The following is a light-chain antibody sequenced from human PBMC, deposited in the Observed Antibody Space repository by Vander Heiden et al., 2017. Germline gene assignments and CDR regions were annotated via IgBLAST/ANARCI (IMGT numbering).Light chain of an antibody. CDR1: SSNVGAGYD. CDR2: GNN. Sequence: QPALTQPPSVSRAPRHCVTIPCTGGSSNVGAGYDVRWYQQLPGTAPKLLIYGNNSRPSGVPDRFSGSKSGTSASLAITGLQAEDEADYYCQSYGSSLKKVFGGGTKLTVL. J-gene: IGLJ3*02. CDR3: QSYGSSLKKV. V-gene: IGLV1-40*01.